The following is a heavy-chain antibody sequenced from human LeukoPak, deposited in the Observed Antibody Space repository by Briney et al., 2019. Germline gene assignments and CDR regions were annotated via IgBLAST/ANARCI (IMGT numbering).Heavy chain of an antibody. V-gene: IGHV1-69*13. Sequence: SVKVSCKASGGTFSSYAISWVRQAPGQGLEWMGGIIPIFGTANYAQKFQGRVTITADESTSTAYMELSSLRSEDTAVYYCARPSIGGSSGWPFDYWGQGTLVTVSS. CDR2: IIPIFGTA. CDR3: ARPSIGGSSGWPFDY. D-gene: IGHD6-19*01. J-gene: IGHJ4*02. CDR1: GGTFSSYA.